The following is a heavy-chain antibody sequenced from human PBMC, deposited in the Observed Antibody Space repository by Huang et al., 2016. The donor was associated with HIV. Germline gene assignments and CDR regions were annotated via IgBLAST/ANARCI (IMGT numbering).Heavy chain of an antibody. Sequence: QVQLVESGGGVVQPGRSLRLSCADSGFTFSNYGVHWVRQAPGKVWEVLAAISYDGVYQYYSDSVKGRFTLSRDDSQNTLYLQMSSLRAEDTAVYFCAKDREDSAYQLDYWGQGTRVTVSS. CDR1: GFTFSNYG. D-gene: IGHD5-12*01. V-gene: IGHV3-30*18. CDR3: AKDREDSAYQLDY. CDR2: ISYDGVYQ. J-gene: IGHJ4*02.